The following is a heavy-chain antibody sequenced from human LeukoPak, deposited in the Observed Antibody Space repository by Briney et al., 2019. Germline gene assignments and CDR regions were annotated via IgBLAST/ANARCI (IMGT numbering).Heavy chain of an antibody. J-gene: IGHJ3*02. CDR3: AGPRGYGTPHDAFDI. CDR2: MKQDGSEK. D-gene: IGHD5-18*01. V-gene: IGHV3-7*01. Sequence: GGSLRLSCVGSGFSFNAFWINWVRLAPGKGLEWVANMKQDGSEKYYLDSVKGRFTISRDNAKNSIYLQMNRLRVEDTAVYYCAGPRGYGTPHDAFDIWGQGTMVTVSS. CDR1: GFSFNAFW.